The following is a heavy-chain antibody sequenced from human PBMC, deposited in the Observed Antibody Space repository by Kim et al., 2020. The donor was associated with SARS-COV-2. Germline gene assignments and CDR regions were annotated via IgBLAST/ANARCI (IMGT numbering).Heavy chain of an antibody. CDR2: IYYSGST. J-gene: IGHJ5*02. V-gene: IGHV4-39*01. D-gene: IGHD6-19*01. Sequence: SETLSLTCTVSGGSISSSSYYWGWIRQPPGKGLEWIGSIYYSGSTYYNPSLKSRVTISVDTSKNQFSLKLSSVTAADTAVYYCATTLAVAGTGWFDPWGQGTLVTVSS. CDR1: GGSISSSSYY. CDR3: ATTLAVAGTGWFDP.